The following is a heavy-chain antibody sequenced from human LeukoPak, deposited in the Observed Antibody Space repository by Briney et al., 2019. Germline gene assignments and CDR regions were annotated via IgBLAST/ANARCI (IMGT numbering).Heavy chain of an antibody. D-gene: IGHD6-13*01. V-gene: IGHV3-21*01. Sequence: GGSLRLSCAPSGFTFSSYSMNWVRQAPGKGLEWVSSISSSSSYIYYADSVKGRFTISRDNAKNSLYLQMNSLRAEDTAVYYCARDMGSSWYPFDYWGQGTLVTVSS. CDR2: ISSSSSYI. CDR1: GFTFSSYS. J-gene: IGHJ4*02. CDR3: ARDMGSSWYPFDY.